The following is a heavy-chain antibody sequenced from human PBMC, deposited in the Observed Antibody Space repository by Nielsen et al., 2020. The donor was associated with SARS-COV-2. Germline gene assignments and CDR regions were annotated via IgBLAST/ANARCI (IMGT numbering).Heavy chain of an antibody. J-gene: IGHJ3*02. CDR3: ATERILGYAILTGYPADALDI. CDR1: GYTLTELS. Sequence: ASVKVSCKVSGYTLTELSMHWVRQAPGKGLKWMGGFDPEDGEAIYAQKFQGRVTLTEDTSTDTIYMEMSSLRSEDTAVYYCATERILGYAILTGYPADALDIWGHGTMVIVSS. CDR2: FDPEDGEA. D-gene: IGHD3-9*01. V-gene: IGHV1-24*01.